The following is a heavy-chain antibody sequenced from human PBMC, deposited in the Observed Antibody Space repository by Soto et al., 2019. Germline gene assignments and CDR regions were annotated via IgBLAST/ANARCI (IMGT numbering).Heavy chain of an antibody. V-gene: IGHV4-61*01. CDR2: VNYSGRT. D-gene: IGHD3-3*01. CDR1: GGSVSSGSYY. J-gene: IGHJ4*02. CDR3: ARDAVFGVVLDY. Sequence: SETLSLTCTVSGGSVSSGSYYWSWIRQPPGKGLEWIGNVNYSGRTNYNPSFKSRVTISVDTSKNQFSLKLNSVTAADTAVYYCARDAVFGVVLDYWGQGTQVTVSS.